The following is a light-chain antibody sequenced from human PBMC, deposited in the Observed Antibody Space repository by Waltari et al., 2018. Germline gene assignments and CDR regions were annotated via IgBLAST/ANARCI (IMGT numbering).Light chain of an antibody. V-gene: IGLV2-23*02. CDR1: NRDDGNYNT. J-gene: IGLJ3*02. CDR3: FSYAGSWIWV. Sequence: QAALTQPASVSGSPGQSITSSCTGSNRDDGNYNTVSWYQKHPGKAPKLIIYEVTNRPSVLSDRFAGFKTGTTAFLTISGLHADDAAYYYCFSYAGSWIWVFGGGTELTVL. CDR2: EVT.